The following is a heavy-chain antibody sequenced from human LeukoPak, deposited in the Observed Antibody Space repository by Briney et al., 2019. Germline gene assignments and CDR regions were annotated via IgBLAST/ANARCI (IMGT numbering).Heavy chain of an antibody. CDR2: VYSSGST. Sequence: SETLSLTCTVSGGSITSGTYYWTWIRQNPGKGLEWIGYVYSSGSTYYNPSLKRRITMSLDTSKNQFSLSLNSVTAADTAVYYCARHCPTTTCPRFDSWGQGTLATVSS. CDR3: ARHCPTTTCPRFDS. J-gene: IGHJ4*02. D-gene: IGHD2-2*01. CDR1: GGSITSGTYY. V-gene: IGHV4-31*03.